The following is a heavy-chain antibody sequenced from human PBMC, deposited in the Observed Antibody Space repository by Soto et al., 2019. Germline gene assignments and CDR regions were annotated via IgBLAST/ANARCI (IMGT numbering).Heavy chain of an antibody. Sequence: QVQLQESGPGLVKPSGTLSLTCAVSGGSISSGWWTWVRQPPGKGLEWIGEILYSGTTNYNSSLNSRVTISIDNSKKQFSLILSAVTAAETAVYYCSSRITDAPTWGQGTLVTVSS. CDR1: GGSISSGW. J-gene: IGHJ5*02. CDR3: SSRITDAPT. D-gene: IGHD2-2*01. CDR2: ILYSGTT. V-gene: IGHV4-4*02.